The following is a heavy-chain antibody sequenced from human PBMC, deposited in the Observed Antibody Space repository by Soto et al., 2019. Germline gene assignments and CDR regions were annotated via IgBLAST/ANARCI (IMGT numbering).Heavy chain of an antibody. Sequence: QVQLQESGPGLVKPSQTLSLTCTVSGGSISSGGYYWSWIRQHPGKGLEWIGYIYYSGSTYYNPSLKSRVTISVDTSKNQFSLKLSSVTAADTAVYYCARDLDGYCSGGSCSHYFDYWGQGTLVTVSS. J-gene: IGHJ4*02. V-gene: IGHV4-31*03. CDR1: GGSISSGGYY. CDR3: ARDLDGYCSGGSCSHYFDY. CDR2: IYYSGST. D-gene: IGHD2-15*01.